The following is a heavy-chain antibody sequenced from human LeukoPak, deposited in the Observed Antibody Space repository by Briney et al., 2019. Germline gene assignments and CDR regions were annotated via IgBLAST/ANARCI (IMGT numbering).Heavy chain of an antibody. CDR1: GVTFTGYT. V-gene: IGHV3-33*08. D-gene: IGHD1-26*01. Sequence: IRSCGASGVTFTGYTMHLKRQAPGKGLEWVAIIWYDGSNKYYPDSVKGRFTISRDNSKNTLYLQMNSLRAEDTAVYYCARDRGSYLVRDAFDIWGQGTMVTVSS. CDR3: ARDRGSYLVRDAFDI. CDR2: IWYDGSNK. J-gene: IGHJ3*02.